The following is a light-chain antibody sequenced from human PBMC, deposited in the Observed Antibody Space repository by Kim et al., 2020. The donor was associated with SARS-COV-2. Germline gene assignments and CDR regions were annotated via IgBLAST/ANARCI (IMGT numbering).Light chain of an antibody. J-gene: IGKJ1*01. V-gene: IGKV1-5*03. Sequence: DIQMAQSPSNLSASVGDRVTITCRASQNINTWLAWYQQKPGTAPKLLIYKASTLESGVPSRFSGSGSGTEFTLTIISLHPDDFATYYCQQYYTDPATFCQGTKVDIK. CDR1: QNINTW. CDR3: QQYYTDPAT. CDR2: KAS.